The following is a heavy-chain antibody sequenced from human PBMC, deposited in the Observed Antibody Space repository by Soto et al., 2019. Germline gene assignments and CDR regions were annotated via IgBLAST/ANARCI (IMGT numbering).Heavy chain of an antibody. Sequence: SETLSLTCTVSGGPISGYYWSWVRQPPGKGLEWIGYIHYSGSTKSNPPLKSRVTMSVDTSKNQFSLSLISLTAADTAVYYCARYTDTYYSYWGQGTPVTVSS. V-gene: IGHV4-59*01. CDR1: GGPISGYY. CDR2: IHYSGST. D-gene: IGHD1-26*01. J-gene: IGHJ4*02. CDR3: ARYTDTYYSY.